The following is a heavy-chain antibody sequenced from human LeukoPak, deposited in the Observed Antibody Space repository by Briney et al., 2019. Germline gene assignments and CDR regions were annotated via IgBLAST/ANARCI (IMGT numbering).Heavy chain of an antibody. J-gene: IGHJ4*02. CDR1: GGTFSSYA. CDR2: IIPIFGTA. V-gene: IGHV1-69*05. CDR3: ARENSGLYDSGGYFPPYFDY. D-gene: IGHD3-22*01. Sequence: SVKVSCKASGGTFSSYAISWVRQAPGQGLEWMGRIIPIFGTANYAQKFQGRVTITTDESTSTAYMELSSLRSEDTAVYYCARENSGLYDSGGYFPPYFDYWGQGTLVTVSS.